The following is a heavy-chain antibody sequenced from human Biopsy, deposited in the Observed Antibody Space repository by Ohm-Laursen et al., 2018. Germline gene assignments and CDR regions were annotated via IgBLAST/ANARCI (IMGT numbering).Heavy chain of an antibody. CDR1: GYTFTGYF. D-gene: IGHD3-9*01. J-gene: IGHJ1*01. CDR3: AKGQDLTAGAEYFQY. CDR2: INPNSGTT. Sequence: SVKVSCKTSGYTFTGYFLHWVRQVPGQGLEWMGWINPNSGTTKIAENFQGSVTMTRDSSITTAYLDLTRLTSDDTAVYFCAKGQDLTAGAEYFQYWGQGALITVSS. V-gene: IGHV1-2*04.